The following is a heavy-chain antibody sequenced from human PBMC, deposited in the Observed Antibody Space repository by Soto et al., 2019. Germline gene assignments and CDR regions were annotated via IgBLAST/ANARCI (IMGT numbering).Heavy chain of an antibody. J-gene: IGHJ6*02. V-gene: IGHV4-4*02. CDR2: IYHRGST. Sequence: QVQLQESGPGLVKPSGTLSLTCAVSGGSISSSNWWSWVRQPPGKGLEWIGEIYHRGSTNYNPSLKSRVTIXXDXSXTQFSLKLSSVTAADTAVYYCARAQDVFYYYCGMVVWGQGTTVTVSS. CDR1: GGSISSSNW. CDR3: ARAQDVFYYYCGMVV.